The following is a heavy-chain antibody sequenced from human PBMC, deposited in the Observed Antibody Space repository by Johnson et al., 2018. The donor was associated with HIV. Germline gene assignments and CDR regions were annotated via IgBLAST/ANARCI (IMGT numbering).Heavy chain of an antibody. D-gene: IGHD1-26*01. Sequence: QVLLVESGGGVVQPGRSLRLSCAASGFTFSSYAMHWVRQAPGKGLEWVAVISYDGSIKYYGDSVKGRFTISRDNAKNSMYLQMNSLKTEDTAVYYCTRVREYSGSLGAFYIWGQGTMVTVSS. CDR2: ISYDGSIK. CDR1: GFTFSSYA. CDR3: TRVREYSGSLGAFYI. V-gene: IGHV3-30*04. J-gene: IGHJ3*02.